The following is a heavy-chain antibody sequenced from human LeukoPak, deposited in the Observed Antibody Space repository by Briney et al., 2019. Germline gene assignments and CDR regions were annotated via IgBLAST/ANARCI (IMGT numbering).Heavy chain of an antibody. CDR3: ARAVRTTVYDYYYGMDV. J-gene: IGHJ6*02. D-gene: IGHD4-17*01. Sequence: GGSLRLSCAASGFTFSSYSMNWVRQAPGKGLEWVSYISSSSSTIYYADSVKGRFTISRDNAKNSLYLQMNSLRAEDTAVYYCARAVRTTVYDYYYGMDVWGQGTTVTVSS. CDR2: ISSSSSTI. V-gene: IGHV3-48*04. CDR1: GFTFSSYS.